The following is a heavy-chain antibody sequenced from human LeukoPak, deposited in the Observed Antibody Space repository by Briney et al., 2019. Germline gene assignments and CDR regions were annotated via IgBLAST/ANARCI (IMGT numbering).Heavy chain of an antibody. D-gene: IGHD3-10*01. J-gene: IGHJ5*02. Sequence: GASVKVSCKASGYTFTGYYMHWVRQAPGQGLEWMGWINPNSGGTNYAQKFQGRVTMTRDTSISTAYMELSRLRSDDTAVYYCARAGSYYSPNRNWFDPWGQGTLVTVSS. CDR2: INPNSGGT. CDR3: ARAGSYYSPNRNWFDP. CDR1: GYTFTGYY. V-gene: IGHV1-2*02.